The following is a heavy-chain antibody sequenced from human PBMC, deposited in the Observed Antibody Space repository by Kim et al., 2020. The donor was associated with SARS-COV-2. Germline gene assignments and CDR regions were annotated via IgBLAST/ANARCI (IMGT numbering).Heavy chain of an antibody. Sequence: KGRFPISRDNAKNSRYLQMNSLRAEDTAVYYCAGNPRLLLTVYYYYGMDVWGQGTTVTVSS. J-gene: IGHJ6*02. D-gene: IGHD2-15*01. V-gene: IGHV3-11*06. CDR3: AGNPRLLLTVYYYYGMDV.